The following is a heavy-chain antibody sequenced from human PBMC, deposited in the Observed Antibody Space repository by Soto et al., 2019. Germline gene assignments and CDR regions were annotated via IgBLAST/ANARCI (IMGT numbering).Heavy chain of an antibody. V-gene: IGHV4-59*08. D-gene: IGHD3-3*01. CDR1: GGSFSGYY. Sequence: PSETLSLTCAVYGGSFSGYYWSWIRQPPGKGLEWIANIYYRGNTNYNPSFESRVTISIDTSKNQFSLKLNSMTAADTAVYYCARHSKKPGDFDYYYGMDVWGQGTTVTVSS. J-gene: IGHJ6*02. CDR2: IYYRGNT. CDR3: ARHSKKPGDFDYYYGMDV.